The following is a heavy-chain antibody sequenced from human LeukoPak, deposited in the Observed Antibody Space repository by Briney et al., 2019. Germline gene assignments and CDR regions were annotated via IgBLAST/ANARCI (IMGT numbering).Heavy chain of an antibody. J-gene: IGHJ4*02. CDR2: IWYDGSNK. D-gene: IGHD4-17*01. Sequence: PGGSLRLSCAASGFTFSSYGMHWVRQAPGKGLEWVAVIWYDGSNKYYADSVKGRSTISRDNSKNTLYLQMNSLRAEDTAVYYCAKPDYGDYTLYPYFDYWGQGTLVTVSS. CDR3: AKPDYGDYTLYPYFDY. V-gene: IGHV3-33*06. CDR1: GFTFSSYG.